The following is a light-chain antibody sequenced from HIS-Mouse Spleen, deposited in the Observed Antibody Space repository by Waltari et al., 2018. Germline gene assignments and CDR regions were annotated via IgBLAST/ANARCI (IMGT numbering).Light chain of an antibody. CDR1: TIGSKS. Sequence: SYVLTQPPSVSVAPGQTARITCGGNTIGSKSVPWYQQKPGQAPVRVVYDDSDRPSGIPERFSGSNSGNTATLTISRVEAGDEADYYCQVWDSSSDRVFGTGTKVTVL. CDR3: QVWDSSSDRV. CDR2: DDS. V-gene: IGLV3-21*02. J-gene: IGLJ1*01.